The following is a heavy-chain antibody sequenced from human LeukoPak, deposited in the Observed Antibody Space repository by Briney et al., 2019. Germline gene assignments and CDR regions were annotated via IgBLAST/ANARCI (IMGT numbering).Heavy chain of an antibody. CDR1: GFTFSSYA. D-gene: IGHD4-17*01. V-gene: IGHV3-30-3*01. CDR3: ARDAKTTKYYYGMDV. CDR2: ISYDGSNK. J-gene: IGHJ6*02. Sequence: GGSLRLSCAASGFTFSSYAMHWVRQAPGKGLEWVAVISYDGSNKYYADSVKGRFTISRDNSKNTLYLQMNSLRAEDTAVYYCARDAKTTKYYYGMDVWGQGTTVTVSS.